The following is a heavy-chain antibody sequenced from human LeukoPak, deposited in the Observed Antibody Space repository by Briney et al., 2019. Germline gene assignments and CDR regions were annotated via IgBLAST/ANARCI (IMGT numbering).Heavy chain of an antibody. CDR3: ARDLYTMVRGVTSPIPLDY. D-gene: IGHD3-10*01. CDR2: ISAYNGNT. Sequence: ASVKVSCKASGYTFTSYGISWVRQAPGQGLEWMGWISAYNGNTNCAQKLQGRVTMTTDTSTSTAYMELRSLRSDDTAVYYCARDLYTMVRGVTSPIPLDYWGQGTLVTVSS. V-gene: IGHV1-18*01. CDR1: GYTFTSYG. J-gene: IGHJ4*02.